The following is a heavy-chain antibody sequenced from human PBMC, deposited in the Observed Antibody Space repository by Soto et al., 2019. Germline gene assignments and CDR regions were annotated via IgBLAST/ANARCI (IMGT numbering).Heavy chain of an antibody. Sequence: PSQTLSVTCTGSGGSIIRCYWSWFRQPPGKGLEWIGYIYYSGSTNYNPSLKSRVTISVDTSKNQFSLKLSSVTAADTAVYYCARDLRDSGSYSADAFAIWGQGTMVTVSS. CDR3: ARDLRDSGSYSADAFAI. V-gene: IGHV4-59*01. CDR2: IYYSGST. D-gene: IGHD3-10*01. J-gene: IGHJ3*02. CDR1: GGSIIRCY.